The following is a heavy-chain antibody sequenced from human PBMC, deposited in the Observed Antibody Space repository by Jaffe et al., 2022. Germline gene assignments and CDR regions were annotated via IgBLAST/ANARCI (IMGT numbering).Heavy chain of an antibody. D-gene: IGHD3-10*01. CDR1: GFSLRTRGVG. CDR2: IYWNDEK. Sequence: QITLKESGPTLVKPTQTLTLTCAFSGFSLRTRGVGVAWIRQPPGKALEWLGLIYWNDEKRYSPSLSSRLTITEDTSKNEVVLTLTNVDPVDTATYYCAHSYYYSGRSFWNVWFGPWGQGILVTVSS. CDR3: AHSYYYSGRSFWNVWFGP. J-gene: IGHJ5*02. V-gene: IGHV2-5*01.